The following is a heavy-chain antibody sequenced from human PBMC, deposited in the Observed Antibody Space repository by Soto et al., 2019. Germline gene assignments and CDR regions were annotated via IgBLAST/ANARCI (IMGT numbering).Heavy chain of an antibody. CDR3: ARGGYYNNAWGKLSHYGLDV. Sequence: QVQLVQSAAEVKKPGASVRVSCKASGYTFIRYGIAWVRQAPGQGLEWMGWISPYNDYTIYAQKLQGRVTMTADTTTRTVHMELRGLKSDDTAVYSSARGGYYNNAWGKLSHYGLDVWGQGTSVTVSS. V-gene: IGHV1-18*01. CDR2: ISPYNDYT. D-gene: IGHD3-16*01. CDR1: GYTFIRYG. J-gene: IGHJ6*02.